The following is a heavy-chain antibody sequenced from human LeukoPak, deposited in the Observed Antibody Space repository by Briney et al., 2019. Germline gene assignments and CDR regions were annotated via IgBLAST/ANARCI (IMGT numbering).Heavy chain of an antibody. Sequence: PGGSLRLSCAASGFTFSSYWMHWVRQAPGKGLVWVSRINSDGSTTNYADSVKGRFTISRDNAKNTLYLQMNSLRAEDTAIYYCARDFAYCRGDCWWGQGTLVTVSS. CDR2: INSDGSTT. CDR1: GFTFSSYW. V-gene: IGHV3-74*01. J-gene: IGHJ4*02. CDR3: ARDFAYCRGDCW. D-gene: IGHD2-21*02.